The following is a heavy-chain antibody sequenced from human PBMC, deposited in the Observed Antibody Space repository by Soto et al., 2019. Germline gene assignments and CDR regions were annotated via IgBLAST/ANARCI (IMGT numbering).Heavy chain of an antibody. J-gene: IGHJ6*02. CDR2: INPNSGGT. CDR1: GYTFTGYY. D-gene: IGHD2-15*01. V-gene: IGHV1-2*04. CDR3: ARVSCSGGSCYSSYYYGMDV. Sequence: GASVKVSCKASGYTFTGYYMHWVRQAPGQGLEWMGWINPNSGGTNYAQKFQGWVTMTRDTSISTAYMELSRLRSDDTAVYYCARVSCSGGSCYSSYYYGMDVWGQGTTVTVSS.